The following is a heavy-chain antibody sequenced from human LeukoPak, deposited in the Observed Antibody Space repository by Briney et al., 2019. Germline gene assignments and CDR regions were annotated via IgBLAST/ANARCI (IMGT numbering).Heavy chain of an antibody. Sequence: GGSLRLSCAASGFTFSSYWMTWVRQAPGKGLEWVANIKQDGSEKYYVDSVKGRFTISRDNSKNTLYLQMNSLRAEDTAVYYCARGQTGIAARPPSIYWGQGTLVTVSS. CDR3: ARGQTGIAARPPSIY. D-gene: IGHD6-6*01. V-gene: IGHV3-7*01. CDR1: GFTFSSYW. J-gene: IGHJ4*02. CDR2: IKQDGSEK.